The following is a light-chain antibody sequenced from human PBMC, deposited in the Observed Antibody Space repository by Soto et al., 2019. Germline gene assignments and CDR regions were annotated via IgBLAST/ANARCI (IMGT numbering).Light chain of an antibody. V-gene: IGKV1-5*03. CDR3: EQYAAYPLT. Sequence: DIQMTQSPSTLSASVGDRVTITCRASQSISSWLDWYQQKPGKAPNLLIYKASNLQSGVPSRFSGSGSGTEFTLIISSLQPYDFATYYCEQYAAYPLTFGGGTKVEIK. J-gene: IGKJ4*01. CDR1: QSISSW. CDR2: KAS.